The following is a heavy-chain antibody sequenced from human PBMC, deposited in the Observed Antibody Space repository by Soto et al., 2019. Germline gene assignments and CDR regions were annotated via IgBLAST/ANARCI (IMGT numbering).Heavy chain of an antibody. Sequence: GGSLRLSCTASGFTFGDYAMSWVRQAPGKGLEWVGFIRSKAYGGTTEYAASVKGRFTISRDDSKSIAYLQMNSLKTEDTAVYYCTRYDILTAYYYYYYGMDVWGQGTRVTVSS. CDR2: IRSKAYGGTT. D-gene: IGHD3-9*01. J-gene: IGHJ6*02. CDR3: TRYDILTAYYYYYYGMDV. V-gene: IGHV3-49*04. CDR1: GFTFGDYA.